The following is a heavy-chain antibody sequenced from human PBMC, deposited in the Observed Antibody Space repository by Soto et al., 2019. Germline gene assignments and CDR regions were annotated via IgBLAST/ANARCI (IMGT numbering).Heavy chain of an antibody. CDR1: GFTFSSYG. CDR3: ARDLIRIGIVVVPAAMPSDY. CDR2: IWYDGSNK. D-gene: IGHD2-2*01. Sequence: QVQLVESGGGVVQPGRSLRLSCAASGFTFSSYGMHWVRQAPGKGLEWVAVIWYDGSNKYYADSVKGRFTISRDNSKNTLYLQMNSLRAEDTAVYYCARDLIRIGIVVVPAAMPSDYWGQGTLVTVSS. V-gene: IGHV3-33*01. J-gene: IGHJ4*02.